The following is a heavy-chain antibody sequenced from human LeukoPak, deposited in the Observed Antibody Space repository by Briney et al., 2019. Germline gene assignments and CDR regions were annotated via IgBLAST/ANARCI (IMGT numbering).Heavy chain of an antibody. CDR2: INPNSGGT. J-gene: IGHJ5*02. CDR3: ARLLGYCSGGSCRRLFDP. Sequence: ASVKVSCKASGYTFTGYYMHWVRQAPGQGLEWMGWINPNSGGTNYAQKFQGRVTMTRDTSISTAYMELSRLRSDDTGVYYCARLLGYCSGGSCRRLFDPWGQGTLVTVSS. D-gene: IGHD2-15*01. CDR1: GYTFTGYY. V-gene: IGHV1-2*02.